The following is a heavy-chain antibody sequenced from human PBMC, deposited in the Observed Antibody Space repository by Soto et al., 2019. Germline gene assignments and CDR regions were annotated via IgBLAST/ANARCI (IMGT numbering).Heavy chain of an antibody. CDR2: ISISSSYT. Sequence: GGSLRLSCAASGFTFSDYYMSWIRQAPGKGLEWVSYISISSSYTNYADSVKGRFTISRENDKNSLYLQMNSLRAEDTAVYYCARVEKITMVRGVKGTFAYWGRGTLVTVSS. CDR3: ARVEKITMVRGVKGTFAY. D-gene: IGHD3-10*01. CDR1: GFTFSDYY. V-gene: IGHV3-11*06. J-gene: IGHJ4*02.